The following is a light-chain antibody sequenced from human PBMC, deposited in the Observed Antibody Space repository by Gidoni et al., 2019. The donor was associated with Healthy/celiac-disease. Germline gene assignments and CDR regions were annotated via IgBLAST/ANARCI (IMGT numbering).Light chain of an antibody. Sequence: VLTQSPATLSLSPWERATLSCSASQIVSSYLACYQQNSRQAPMLLSYDASNRATCIPPRFSGSGTGTDFTLTISSLEPEDFAVYYCQQRSNWPLYTFGQGTKLEIK. CDR2: DAS. CDR1: QIVSSY. CDR3: QQRSNWPLYT. V-gene: IGKV3-11*01. J-gene: IGKJ2*01.